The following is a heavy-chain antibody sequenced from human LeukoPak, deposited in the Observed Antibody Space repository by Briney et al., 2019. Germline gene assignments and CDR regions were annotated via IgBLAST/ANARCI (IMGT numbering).Heavy chain of an antibody. V-gene: IGHV4-4*07. Sequence: SETLSLTCTVSGGSISSYYWSWIRQPAGKGLEWIGRIYTSGSTNYNPSLKSRVTMSVDTSKNQFSLKLSSVTAADTAVYYCARVRGSSGWDPYYYYMDVWGKGTTVTVSS. CDR3: ARVRGSSGWDPYYYYMDV. D-gene: IGHD6-19*01. J-gene: IGHJ6*03. CDR1: GGSISSYY. CDR2: IYTSGST.